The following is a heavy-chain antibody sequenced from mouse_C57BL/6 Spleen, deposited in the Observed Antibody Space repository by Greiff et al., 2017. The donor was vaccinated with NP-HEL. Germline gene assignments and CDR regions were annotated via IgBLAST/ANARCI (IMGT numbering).Heavy chain of an antibody. CDR1: GYTFTDYN. Sequence: EVQLQQSGPELVKPGASVKMSCKASGYTFTDYNMHWVKQSHGKSLEWIGYINPNNGGTSYNQKFKGKATLTVNKSSSTAYRELRSLTSEESAVYYCARASGPGSSYNYWGQGTTLTVSS. CDR3: ARASGPGSSYNY. D-gene: IGHD1-1*01. J-gene: IGHJ2*01. V-gene: IGHV1-22*01. CDR2: INPNNGGT.